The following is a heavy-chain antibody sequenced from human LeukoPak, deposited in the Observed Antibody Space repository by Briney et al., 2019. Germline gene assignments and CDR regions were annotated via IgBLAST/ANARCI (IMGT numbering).Heavy chain of an antibody. J-gene: IGHJ4*02. V-gene: IGHV3-7*01. Sequence: GGSLRLSCTASGFTFSSYWMSWVRQAPGKGLEWGANIKQGGFETYYLDSVKGRFTISRDKTKNSLYLEMNSLRVEDTAVYYCARGGLTTGWYYFDSWGRGALVTVSS. CDR1: GFTFSSYW. CDR2: IKQGGFET. D-gene: IGHD6-19*01. CDR3: ARGGLTTGWYYFDS.